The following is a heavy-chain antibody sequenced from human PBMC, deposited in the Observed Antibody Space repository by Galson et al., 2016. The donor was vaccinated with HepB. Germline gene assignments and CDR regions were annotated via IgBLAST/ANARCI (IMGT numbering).Heavy chain of an antibody. Sequence: SLRLSCAASGFPFSSYAMSWVRQSPGKGLEWVSVISGSGDSVHHADSVKGRFTISRDKPKNTVYLQMNSLRAEDTAVYYCAKDRTPWSYYGSGRYPVRGMDVWGQGTTVTVSS. CDR1: GFPFSSYA. CDR2: ISGSGDSV. J-gene: IGHJ6*02. V-gene: IGHV3-23*01. CDR3: AKDRTPWSYYGSGRYPVRGMDV. D-gene: IGHD3-10*01.